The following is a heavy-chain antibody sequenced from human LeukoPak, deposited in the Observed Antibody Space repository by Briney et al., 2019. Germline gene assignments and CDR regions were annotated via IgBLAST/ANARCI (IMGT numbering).Heavy chain of an antibody. V-gene: IGHV1-69*05. CDR1: GDTFSSYA. CDR2: IIPIFGTA. Sequence: ASVKVSCKASGDTFSSYAISWVRQAPGQGLEWMGRIIPIFGTANYAQKFQGRVTITTDESTSTAYMELSSLRSEDTAVYYCARDMGYYDSSGSFSLDIWGQGTMVTVSS. CDR3: ARDMGYYDSSGSFSLDI. J-gene: IGHJ3*02. D-gene: IGHD3-22*01.